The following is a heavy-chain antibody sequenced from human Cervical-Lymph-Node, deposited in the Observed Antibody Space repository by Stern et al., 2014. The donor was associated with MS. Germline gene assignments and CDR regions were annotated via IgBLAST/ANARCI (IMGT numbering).Heavy chain of an antibody. J-gene: IGHJ4*02. CDR1: GFTFSSYG. Sequence: VQLVESGGGVVQPGTSLRLSCAASGFTFSSYGMHWVRQAPGKGLECVALAWYDGSTAYYTNSVKGRFTISRDNPKNPLSLQMNSLTAEDTAVYYCARGHIPYAYNYLFDYWGQGTLVTVPS. CDR3: ARGHIPYAYNYLFDY. V-gene: IGHV3-33*01. D-gene: IGHD5-24*01. CDR2: AWYDGSTA.